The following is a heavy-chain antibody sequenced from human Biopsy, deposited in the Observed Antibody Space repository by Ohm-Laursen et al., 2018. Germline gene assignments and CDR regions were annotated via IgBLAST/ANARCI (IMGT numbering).Heavy chain of an antibody. CDR2: ISDTGTT. CDR1: GGSIGGSGDY. D-gene: IGHD3-3*01. J-gene: IGHJ3*01. CDR3: ARLFRLDDYWNDDPPDGFDV. Sequence: GTLSLTWTVSGGSIGGSGDYWSWIRQPPGKGLEWIGYISDTGTTNYNPSLRGRVAMSVDTSKNQFSLQLTSVTAADTAMFFCARLFRLDDYWNDDPPDGFDVWGQGTMVTVSS. V-gene: IGHV4-61*08.